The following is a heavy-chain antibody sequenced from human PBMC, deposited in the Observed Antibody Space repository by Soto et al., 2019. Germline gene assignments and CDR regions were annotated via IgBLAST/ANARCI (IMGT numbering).Heavy chain of an antibody. CDR3: ARGEVAIAVAGTAFGY. D-gene: IGHD6-19*01. Sequence: RASVKVSCKASGYTFTSYAMHWVRQAPGQRLEWMGWINAGNGNTKYSQKFQGRVTITRDTSASTAYMELSSLRSEDTAVYYCARGEVAIAVAGTAFGYWGQGTLVTVSS. V-gene: IGHV1-3*01. J-gene: IGHJ4*02. CDR2: INAGNGNT. CDR1: GYTFTSYA.